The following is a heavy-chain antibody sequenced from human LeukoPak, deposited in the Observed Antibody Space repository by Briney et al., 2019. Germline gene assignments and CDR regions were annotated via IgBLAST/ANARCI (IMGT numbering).Heavy chain of an antibody. CDR1: GYTFTSYG. CDR2: ISAYNGNT. D-gene: IGHD3-10*01. J-gene: IGHJ4*02. CDR3: ARGFGGPLDY. Sequence: GASVKVSCKASGYTFTSYGISWVRQAPGQGLGWMGWISAYNGNTNYAQSRQDRVTMTTDTSTTTAYMELRRLRSDDTAVYYCARGFGGPLDYWGQGTLVTVSS. V-gene: IGHV1-18*01.